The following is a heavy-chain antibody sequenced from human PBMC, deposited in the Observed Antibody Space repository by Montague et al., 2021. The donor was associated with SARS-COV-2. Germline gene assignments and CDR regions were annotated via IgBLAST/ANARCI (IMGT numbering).Heavy chain of an antibody. J-gene: IGHJ4*02. D-gene: IGHD3-10*01. CDR2: IYYSGST. CDR1: GGSISSYY. V-gene: IGHV4-59*08. CDR3: TSGGSKFGSEFDY. Sequence: SETLSLTCTVSGGSISSYYWSWIRQPPGKGLEWIGYIYYSGSTNYNPSLKSRVTISVGTSKNQFSLRLDSMTAADTALYYCTSGGSKFGSEFDYWGQGTLVTVSS.